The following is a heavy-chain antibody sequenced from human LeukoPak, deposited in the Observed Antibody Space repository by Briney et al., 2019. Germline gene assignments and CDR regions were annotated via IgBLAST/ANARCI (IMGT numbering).Heavy chain of an antibody. CDR3: TTDTWYSAGH. D-gene: IGHD2-15*01. CDR1: GFTFSSSA. CDR2: ISDTGRLS. Sequence: GGSLRLSCAASGFTFSSSAMSWVRQAPGKGLEWVAAISDTGRLSYCADSVNGRFTISRDNSKNTLSLQMNSLRAADTAIYYCTTDTWYSAGHWGQGTLVTVSS. V-gene: IGHV3-23*01. J-gene: IGHJ4*02.